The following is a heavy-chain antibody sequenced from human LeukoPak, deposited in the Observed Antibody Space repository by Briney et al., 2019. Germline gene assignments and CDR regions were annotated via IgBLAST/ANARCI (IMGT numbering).Heavy chain of an antibody. Sequence: PGRSLRLSCAASGFTFNSYAMHWVRQAPGKGLEWVAVISYDGSNKYYADSVKGRFTISRDNSKNTLYLQMNSLRAEDTAVYYCARAPHRGRIDYWGQGTLVTVSS. J-gene: IGHJ4*02. CDR1: GFTFNSYA. D-gene: IGHD2-21*01. CDR2: ISYDGSNK. CDR3: ARAPHRGRIDY. V-gene: IGHV3-30-3*01.